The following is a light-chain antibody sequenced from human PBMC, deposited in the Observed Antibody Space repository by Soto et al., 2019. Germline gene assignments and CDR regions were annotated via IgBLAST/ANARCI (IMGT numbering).Light chain of an antibody. CDR1: SSDVGAYNY. J-gene: IGLJ3*02. CDR3: TSYVGTNIWV. V-gene: IGLV2-8*01. Sequence: QSALTQPPSASGSPGQSVTISCTGTSSDVGAYNYVSWYQQYPGKAPKLMIYEGTKRPSGVPDRFSGSKSGNTASLTVSGLQGEDEAEYYCTSYVGTNIWVFGGGTQLTV. CDR2: EGT.